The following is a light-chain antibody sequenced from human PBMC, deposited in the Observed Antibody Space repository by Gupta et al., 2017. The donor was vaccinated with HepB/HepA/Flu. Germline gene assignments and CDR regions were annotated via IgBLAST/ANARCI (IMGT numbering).Light chain of an antibody. Sequence: VLTQPSSLSASPGASASLTCPLRRGVNVATYRIYWYQQKPGSPPQYLLRYRSDSDKQQGSGVPSRFSGSKDTSANAGILLISGLQSEDEADYYCMIWHSSAVVFGGGTKLTVL. CDR2: YRSDSDK. J-gene: IGLJ2*01. CDR3: MIWHSSAVV. CDR1: RGVNVATYR. V-gene: IGLV5-45*02.